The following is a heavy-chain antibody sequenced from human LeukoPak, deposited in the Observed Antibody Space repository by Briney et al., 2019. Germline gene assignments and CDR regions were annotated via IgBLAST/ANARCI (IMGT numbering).Heavy chain of an antibody. CDR2: IYHSGST. CDR1: GGSISSGDYS. CDR3: ARVGLGKARYFDL. V-gene: IGHV4-30-2*01. J-gene: IGHJ2*01. D-gene: IGHD6-13*01. Sequence: PSETLSLTCAVSGGSISSGDYSWSWIRQPPGKGLEWIGNIYHSGSTYYNPSLKSRVTISVDRSKYQFSLKLSSVTAADTAVYYCARVGLGKARYFDLWGRGTLVTVSS.